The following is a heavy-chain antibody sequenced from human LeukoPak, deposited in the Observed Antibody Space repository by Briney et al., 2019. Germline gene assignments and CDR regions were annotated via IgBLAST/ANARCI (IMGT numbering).Heavy chain of an antibody. CDR3: AKVQQNFDWSTVAGFVRKNWFDP. J-gene: IGHJ5*02. CDR2: ISGSGGST. V-gene: IGHV3-23*01. Sequence: PGGSLRLSCAASGFTFSSYAMSWVRQAPGKGLEWVSAISGSGGSTYYADSVKGRFTISRDNSKNTLYLQMNSLRAEDTAVYYCAKVQQNFDWSTVAGFVRKNWFDPWGQGTLVTVSS. D-gene: IGHD3-9*01. CDR1: GFTFSSYA.